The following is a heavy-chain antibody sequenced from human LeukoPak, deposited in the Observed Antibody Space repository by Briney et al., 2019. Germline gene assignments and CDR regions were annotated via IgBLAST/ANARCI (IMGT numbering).Heavy chain of an antibody. V-gene: IGHV1-2*02. J-gene: IGHJ3*02. CDR2: IDPNKGDT. CDR1: PYTFTGYY. D-gene: IGHD2-8*01. CDR3: ARRSRNGLDAFDI. Sequence: AAVKVSCKASPYTFTGYYLHWVRQAPGQGLEWMGWIDPNKGDTKNAQKFQGRVTMTRDRYIRTAYRERSRLTSDDTAVYYCARRSRNGLDAFDIWGQGTMVTVSS.